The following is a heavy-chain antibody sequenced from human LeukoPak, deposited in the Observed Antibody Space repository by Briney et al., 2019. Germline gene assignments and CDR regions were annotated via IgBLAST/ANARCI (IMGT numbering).Heavy chain of an antibody. V-gene: IGHV3-23*01. D-gene: IGHD6-19*01. J-gene: IGHJ3*01. CDR2: ISGGGDKA. CDR3: AKDLALAGTGGGFDV. CDR1: GFTFTTYA. Sequence: GGSLILSCAASGFTFTTYAINWVRQAPGKGLEWVSGISGGGDKAYYADSVNGRFTISRDNSKNTLSLQMSSLRAEDTALYYCAKDLALAGTGGGFDVWGQGTRVAVSS.